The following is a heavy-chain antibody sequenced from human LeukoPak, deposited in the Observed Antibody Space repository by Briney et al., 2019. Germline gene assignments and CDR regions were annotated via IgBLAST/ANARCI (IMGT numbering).Heavy chain of an antibody. CDR2: IYYSGST. CDR1: GGSISSYY. D-gene: IGHD3-3*01. V-gene: IGHV4-59*01. J-gene: IGHJ4*02. CDR3: TSITYPDFWSGYYGYFDY. Sequence: SETLSLTCTVSGGSISSYYWSWIRQPPGKGLEWIGYIYYSGSTNYNPSLKSRVTISVDTSKNQFSLKLSSVTAADTAVYYCTSITYPDFWSGYYGYFDYWGQGTLVTVSS.